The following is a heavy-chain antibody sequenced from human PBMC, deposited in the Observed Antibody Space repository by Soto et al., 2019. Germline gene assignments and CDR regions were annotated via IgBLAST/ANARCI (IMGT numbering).Heavy chain of an antibody. Sequence: ASVKVSCKASGGAFSDYSISWVLEAPGQGLEWMGGIIPAFGSANYAQKFQGRVTITADESATTAYMELSSLRSEDTVVYYCARGPRYSYAYNWFDPWGQGTLVTVSS. CDR1: GGAFSDYS. CDR3: ARGPRYSYAYNWFDP. V-gene: IGHV1-69*13. CDR2: IIPAFGSA. J-gene: IGHJ5*02. D-gene: IGHD5-18*01.